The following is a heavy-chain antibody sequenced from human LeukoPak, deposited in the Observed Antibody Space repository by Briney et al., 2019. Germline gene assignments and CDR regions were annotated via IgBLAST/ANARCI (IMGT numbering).Heavy chain of an antibody. CDR1: GFTFSDYY. CDR3: ARDVLMGVTGY. J-gene: IGHJ4*02. Sequence: GGSLRLTCAASGFTFSDYYMSWIRQAPGKGLERVSYISSSGSTIYYADSVKGRFTISRDNAKNSLYLQMNSLRAEDTAVYYCARDVLMGVTGYWGQGTLVTVSS. V-gene: IGHV3-11*04. D-gene: IGHD1-20*01. CDR2: ISSSGSTI.